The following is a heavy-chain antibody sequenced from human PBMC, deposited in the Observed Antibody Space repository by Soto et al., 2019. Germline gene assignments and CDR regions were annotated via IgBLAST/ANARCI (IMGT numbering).Heavy chain of an antibody. D-gene: IGHD3-10*01. J-gene: IGHJ6*02. CDR2: IYYSGST. CDR3: ARFGFGELLDYYYGMDV. CDR1: GGSISSGGYY. Sequence: PSETLSLTCTVSGGSISSGGYYWSWIRQHPGKGLEWIGYIYYSGSTYYNPSLKSRVTISVDTSKNQFSLKLSSVTAADTAVYYCARFGFGELLDYYYGMDVWGQGTTVTVSS. V-gene: IGHV4-31*03.